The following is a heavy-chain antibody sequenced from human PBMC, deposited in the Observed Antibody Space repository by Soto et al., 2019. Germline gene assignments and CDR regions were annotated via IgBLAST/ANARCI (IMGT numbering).Heavy chain of an antibody. CDR3: ARDRRFLDSSGQYYYMDV. J-gene: IGHJ6*03. D-gene: IGHD3-3*01. Sequence: SETLSLTCIVSGGSFSGYYWTWIRQPPGKGLEWIGNIYYTGNTNYNPSLNSRVSISLDTSKNQFSLKLNSVTTADTAVYYCARDRRFLDSSGQYYYMDVWGKGTTVTVSS. V-gene: IGHV4-59*01. CDR1: GGSFSGYY. CDR2: IYYTGNT.